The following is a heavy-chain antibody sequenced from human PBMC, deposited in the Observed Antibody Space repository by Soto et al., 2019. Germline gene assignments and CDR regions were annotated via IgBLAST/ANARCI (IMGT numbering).Heavy chain of an antibody. Sequence: GGSLRLSCAASDFDFSSYGMHWVRQAPGKGLEWVAASSYDGRETFYADSAKGRFTVSKEMSKNTAFLQMNALRHEDTAVYFCARDSGWPILNFDNWCQGTPVTVSS. J-gene: IGHJ4*02. CDR1: DFDFSSYG. V-gene: IGHV3-30*03. CDR2: SSYDGRET. D-gene: IGHD3-10*01. CDR3: ARDSGWPILNFDN.